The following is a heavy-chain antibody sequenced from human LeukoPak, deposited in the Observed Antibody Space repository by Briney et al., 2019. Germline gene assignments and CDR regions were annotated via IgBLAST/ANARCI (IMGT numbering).Heavy chain of an antibody. J-gene: IGHJ3*02. Sequence: GGSLRLSCAASGFTFSSYWMHWVRQAPGKGLVWVSRINSDGSSTSYADSVKGRFTISRDNAKNSLYLQMNSLRAEDTAVYYCARGGRGIAAAGAPLDIWGQGTMVTVSS. CDR1: GFTFSSYW. CDR3: ARGGRGIAAAGAPLDI. V-gene: IGHV3-74*01. CDR2: INSDGSST. D-gene: IGHD6-13*01.